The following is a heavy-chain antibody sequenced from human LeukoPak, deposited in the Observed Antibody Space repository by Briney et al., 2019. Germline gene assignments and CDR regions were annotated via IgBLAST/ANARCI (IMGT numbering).Heavy chain of an antibody. CDR2: ISDSGGST. J-gene: IGHJ6*02. V-gene: IGHV3-64D*09. CDR3: VRGYSFGPYGMDV. Sequence: GFLRPFCSSSGIPFSNYAMHLGRPAPGEGLEYVLAISDSGGSTYYADSVKGRFTISRDNSKNTLYLQMSSLRAEDTAVYFCVRGYSFGPYGMDVWGQGTTVTVSS. CDR1: GIPFSNYA. D-gene: IGHD2-15*01.